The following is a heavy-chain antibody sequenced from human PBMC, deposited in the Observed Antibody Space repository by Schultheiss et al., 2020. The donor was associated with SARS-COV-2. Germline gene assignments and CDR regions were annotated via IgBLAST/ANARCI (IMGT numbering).Heavy chain of an antibody. CDR3: ARVLFIGRYHRHGAFDI. CDR2: ISSSSSTI. CDR1: GFTFSSYS. D-gene: IGHD1-26*01. V-gene: IGHV3-48*01. J-gene: IGHJ3*02. Sequence: GGSLRLSCAASGFTFSSYSMNWVRQAPGKGLEWVSYISSSSSTIYYADSVKGRFTISRDNAKNSLYLQMNSLRAEDTAQYYCARVLFIGRYHRHGAFDIWGQGTMVTVSS.